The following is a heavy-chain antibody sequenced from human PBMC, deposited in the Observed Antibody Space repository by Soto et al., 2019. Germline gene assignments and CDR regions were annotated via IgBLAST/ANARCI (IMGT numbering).Heavy chain of an antibody. V-gene: IGHV4-59*12. J-gene: IGHJ5*02. CDR2: IYYSGSS. Sequence: PSETLSLTCTVSGGSITSYHWSWIRQSPGKGLEWIGNIYYSGSSNYNPSLESRVTISVDTSKNQFSLRLSSVTAADTAVYYCERESSGGYNWFDPWGQGTLVTVSS. CDR3: ERESSGGYNWFDP. CDR1: GGSITSYH. D-gene: IGHD2-15*01.